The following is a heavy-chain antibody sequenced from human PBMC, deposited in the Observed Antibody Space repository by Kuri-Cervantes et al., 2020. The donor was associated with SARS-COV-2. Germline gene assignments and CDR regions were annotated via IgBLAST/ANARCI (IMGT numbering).Heavy chain of an antibody. J-gene: IGHJ4*02. CDR2: IIPIFGTA. D-gene: IGHD6-13*01. CDR1: GGTFSSYA. Sequence: SVKVSCKASGGTFSSYAISWVRQAPGQGLEWTGRIIPIFGTANYAQKFQGRVTITADKSTSTAYMELSSLRSEDTAVYYCARGGSSYSSSWFDYYFDYWGQGTLVTVSS. V-gene: IGHV1-69*06. CDR3: ARGGSSYSSSWFDYYFDY.